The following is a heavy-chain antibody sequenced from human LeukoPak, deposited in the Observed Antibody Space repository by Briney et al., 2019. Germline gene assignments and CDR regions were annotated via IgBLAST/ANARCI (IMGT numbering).Heavy chain of an antibody. D-gene: IGHD3-3*01. CDR2: INHSGST. Sequence: SETLSLTCAVYGGSFSGYYWSWIRQPPGKGLEWIGEINHSGSTNYNPSLKSRVTISVDTSKNQFSLKLSSVTAADTAVYYCARAHVLRFFRPYGYYYMDVWGKGTTVIVSS. CDR3: ARAHVLRFFRPYGYYYMDV. V-gene: IGHV4-34*01. CDR1: GGSFSGYY. J-gene: IGHJ6*03.